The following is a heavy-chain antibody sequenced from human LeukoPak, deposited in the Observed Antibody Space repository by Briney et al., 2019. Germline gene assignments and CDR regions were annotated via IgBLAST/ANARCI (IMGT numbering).Heavy chain of an antibody. J-gene: IGHJ4*02. D-gene: IGHD3-22*01. CDR1: GFTFSSYS. CDR2: ITRSSNYI. CDR3: ASSRYDSSGYYGIIAY. V-gene: IGHV3-21*01. Sequence: GGSLRLSCVASGFTFSSYSMNWVRQAPGKGLEWVSSITRSSNYIYYADSVKGRFTISRDNAKNSLYLQMNSLRAEDTAVYYCASSRYDSSGYYGIIAYWGQGTLVTVSS.